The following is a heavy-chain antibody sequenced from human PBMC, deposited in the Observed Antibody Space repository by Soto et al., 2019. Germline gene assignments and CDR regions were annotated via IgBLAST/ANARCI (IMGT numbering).Heavy chain of an antibody. J-gene: IGHJ4*02. V-gene: IGHV4-59*01. Sequence: SETLSLTCTVSGGSISSYYWSWIRQPPGKGLEWIGYIYYSGSTNYNPSLRTRITISVDTSKNQFSLKLSSVTAADTAVYYCARSGQVAVAGTGFDYWGQGTLVTVS. D-gene: IGHD6-19*01. CDR2: IYYSGST. CDR3: ARSGQVAVAGTGFDY. CDR1: GGSISSYY.